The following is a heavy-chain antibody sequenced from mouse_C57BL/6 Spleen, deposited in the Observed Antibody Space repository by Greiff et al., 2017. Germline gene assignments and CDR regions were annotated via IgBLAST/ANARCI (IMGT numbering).Heavy chain of an antibody. J-gene: IGHJ3*01. CDR3: TIRGYAY. CDR1: GYSITSGYY. V-gene: IGHV3-6*01. CDR2: ISYDGSN. Sequence: EVQLQQSGPGLVKPSQSLSLTCSVPGYSITSGYYWNWIRQFPGNKLEWMGYISYDGSNNYNPSLKNRISLTRDPSENQFFLKLNSVTTEDTATYYCTIRGYAYWGKGTLVTVSA.